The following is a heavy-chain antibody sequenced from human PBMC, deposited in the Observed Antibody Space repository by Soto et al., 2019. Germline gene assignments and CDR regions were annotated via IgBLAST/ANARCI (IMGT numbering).Heavy chain of an antibody. CDR3: AGNTPLFN. D-gene: IGHD2-2*02. V-gene: IGHV3-33*01. CDR1: GFNFNNYP. CDR2: IWYDGTEK. J-gene: IGHJ1*01. Sequence: QVQLVESGGGVVQPGRSLELSCEASGFNFNNYPMHWVRQAPGKGLAWVAVIWYDGTEKFYADSLKGRFTISRDNSKNALFLQMNSRRAEDTAVYYCAGNTPLFNWGQGTLVTVSS.